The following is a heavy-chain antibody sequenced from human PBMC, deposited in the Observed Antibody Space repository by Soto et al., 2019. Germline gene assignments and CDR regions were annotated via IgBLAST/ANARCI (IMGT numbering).Heavy chain of an antibody. V-gene: IGHV4-4*07. CDR3: ARGQRFSDWFDP. CDR1: GGSMTSYY. CDR2: VYSSGGT. Sequence: SETLSLTCTVSGGSMTSYYWTWIRQPAGKGLEWIGRVYSSGGTHYNPSLKSRVTISLDTSKNQFSLRLLSVTDADTAVYFCARGQRFSDWFDPWGQGTLVT. D-gene: IGHD3-3*01. J-gene: IGHJ5*02.